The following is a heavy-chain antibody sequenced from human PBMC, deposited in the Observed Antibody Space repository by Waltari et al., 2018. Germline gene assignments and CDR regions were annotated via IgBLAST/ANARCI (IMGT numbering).Heavy chain of an antibody. CDR3: ARGQKRRDGYNY. V-gene: IGHV1-8*01. CDR2: MNPNRGNT. J-gene: IGHJ4*02. CDR1: GYTFTSYD. Sequence: QVQLVQSGAEVKKPGASVKVSCKASGYTFTSYDINWVRQATGQGLEWMGWMNPNRGNTGYAQKFQGRVTMTRNTSISTAYMELSSMRSEDTAVYYCARGQKRRDGYNYWGQGTLVTVSS. D-gene: IGHD5-12*01.